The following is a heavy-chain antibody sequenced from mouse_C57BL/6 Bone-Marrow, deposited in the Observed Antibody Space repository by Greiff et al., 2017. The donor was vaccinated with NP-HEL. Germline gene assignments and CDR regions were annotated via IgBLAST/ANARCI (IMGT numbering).Heavy chain of an antibody. Sequence: EVKLMESGPGLVKPSQSLPLTCSVTGYSITSGYYWNWIRQFPGNKLEWMGYISYDGSNNYNPSLKNRISITRDTSKNQFFLKLNSVTTEDTATYYCLSMDYWGQGTSVTVSS. J-gene: IGHJ4*01. CDR1: GYSITSGYY. CDR2: ISYDGSN. V-gene: IGHV3-6*01. CDR3: LSMDY.